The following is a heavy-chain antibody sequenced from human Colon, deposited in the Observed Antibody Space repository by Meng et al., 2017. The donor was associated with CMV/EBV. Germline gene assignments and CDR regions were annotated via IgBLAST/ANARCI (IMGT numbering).Heavy chain of an antibody. V-gene: IGHV4-59*01. D-gene: IGHD3-3*01. J-gene: IGHJ4*02. CDR3: AKTKIDVLRFMVYFDY. CDR1: GVSISSDY. Sequence: SETLSLTCTVSGVSISSDYWSWIRQPPGKGLEWIGNIHNGGHTYYNSSLKSRLTISVDTSKNQFSLRLTSVTAADTAVYYCAKTKIDVLRFMVYFDYWGQGTLVTVSS. CDR2: IHNGGHT.